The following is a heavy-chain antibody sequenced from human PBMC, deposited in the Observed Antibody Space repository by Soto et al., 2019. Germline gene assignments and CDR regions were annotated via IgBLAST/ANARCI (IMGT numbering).Heavy chain of an antibody. J-gene: IGHJ3*01. CDR1: GFTFGSYA. Sequence: EVQLLESGGGLVQPGGSPRLSCAASGFTFGSYAMSWVRQAPGKGLEWVSTISGSGGSTYYAESVKGRFTISRDNSKKTLSLQMNNLRAEDTAVYYCAKDGQWYNYYDGSGYPQGFDLWGQGTMVTVSS. CDR2: ISGSGGST. V-gene: IGHV3-23*01. D-gene: IGHD3-22*01. CDR3: AKDGQWYNYYDGSGYPQGFDL.